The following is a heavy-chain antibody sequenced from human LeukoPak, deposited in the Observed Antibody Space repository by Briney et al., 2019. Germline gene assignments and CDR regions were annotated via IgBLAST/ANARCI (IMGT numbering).Heavy chain of an antibody. D-gene: IGHD1-20*01. Sequence: PGGSLRLSCAASGLTFSSYWMSWVRQAPGKGLKWVANIKEDGREKYYVDSVKGRFTISRDNAKNSLYLQMNSLRAEDTAVYYCARLYNWNRPFFDYWGQGTLVTVSS. CDR1: GLTFSSYW. J-gene: IGHJ4*02. CDR3: ARLYNWNRPFFDY. CDR2: IKEDGREK. V-gene: IGHV3-7*01.